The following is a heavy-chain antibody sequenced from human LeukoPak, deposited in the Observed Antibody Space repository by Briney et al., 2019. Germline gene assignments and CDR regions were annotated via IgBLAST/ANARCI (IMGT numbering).Heavy chain of an antibody. CDR2: IIPIFGTA. CDR1: GGTVTSYA. J-gene: IGHJ4*02. V-gene: IGHV1-69*05. D-gene: IGHD6-6*01. CDR3: ARGGSIAARYYNY. Sequence: SVKVSCKASGGTVTSYAIRWVRQAAGQGLEWMGGIIPIFGTANYAQNFQGRVTITTDESTSTAYMELSSLRSEDTAVYYCARGGSIAARYYNYWGQGTLVTVSS.